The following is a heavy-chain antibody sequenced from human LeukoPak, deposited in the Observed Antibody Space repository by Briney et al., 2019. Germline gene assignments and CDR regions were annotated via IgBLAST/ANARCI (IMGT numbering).Heavy chain of an antibody. CDR1: GGSISSGDYY. V-gene: IGHV4-30-4*01. J-gene: IGHJ5*02. CDR3: ARSGSYPVGFDP. Sequence: SETLSLTCTVSGGSISSGDYYWSWIRQPPGEGLEWIGYIYYSGSTYYNPSLKSRVTISVDTSKNQFSLKLSSVTAADTAVYYCARSGSYPVGFDPWGQGTLVTVSS. CDR2: IYYSGST. D-gene: IGHD1-26*01.